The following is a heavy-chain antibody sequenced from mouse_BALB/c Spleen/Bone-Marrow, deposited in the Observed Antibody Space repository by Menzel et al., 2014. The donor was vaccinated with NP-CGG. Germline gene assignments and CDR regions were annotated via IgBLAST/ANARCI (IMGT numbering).Heavy chain of an antibody. Sequence: VQLQQSGAELVKPGAPVKLSCKASGYTFTRYWMNWVKQRPGRGLEWIGRIDPSDSETHYNQKFKGKATLTSDKSSSTAYMELSSLTSEDSAVYYCARGGYGNVYYAMDYWGQGTPITVSS. V-gene: IGHV1-69*02. CDR1: GYTFTRYW. D-gene: IGHD2-10*02. J-gene: IGHJ4*01. CDR2: IDPSDSET. CDR3: ARGGYGNVYYAMDY.